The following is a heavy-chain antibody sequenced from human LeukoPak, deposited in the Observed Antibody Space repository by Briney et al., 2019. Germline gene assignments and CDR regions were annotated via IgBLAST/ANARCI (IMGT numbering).Heavy chain of an antibody. CDR2: ILSSGST. Sequence: SETLSLTCTVSGGSISSYYWSWIRQPPGKGLEWIGYILSSGSTTYNPSLKSRVTISVDTSKNQFSLKLSSVTAADTAVYYCARRSKDGYNFDYWGQGTLVTVSS. J-gene: IGHJ4*02. V-gene: IGHV4-59*08. CDR3: ARRSKDGYNFDY. D-gene: IGHD5-24*01. CDR1: GGSISSYY.